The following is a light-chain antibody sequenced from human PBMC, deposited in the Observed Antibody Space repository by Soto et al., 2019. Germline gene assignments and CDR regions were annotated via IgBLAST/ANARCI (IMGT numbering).Light chain of an antibody. V-gene: IGKV1-27*01. CDR2: ATS. CDR3: QKYNSAPLT. J-gene: IGKJ4*01. Sequence: DVPMTQSPSSLSAFVGDRVTITCRASQGIAPYLAWFKQKPGKVPKLLIYATSTLQSGVPSRFSGSGSGTDFTLTINSLQPEDVGTYYCQKYNSAPLTFGGGNKVDIK. CDR1: QGIAPY.